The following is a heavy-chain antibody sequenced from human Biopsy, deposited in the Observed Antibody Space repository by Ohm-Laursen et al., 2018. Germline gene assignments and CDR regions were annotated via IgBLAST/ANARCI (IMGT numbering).Heavy chain of an antibody. CDR2: IFNSANT. Sequence: PSETLSLTCIVSGGSISRGGSYWSWIRQRPGKGLEWIGYIFNSANTYYNPSLKNLITISGDTSKNQFSLKLNSVTAADTAVYYCARGDYFDSNGYFWFDPWGQGTLVTVSS. J-gene: IGHJ5*02. CDR1: GGSISRGGSY. CDR3: ARGDYFDSNGYFWFDP. D-gene: IGHD3-22*01. V-gene: IGHV4-31*01.